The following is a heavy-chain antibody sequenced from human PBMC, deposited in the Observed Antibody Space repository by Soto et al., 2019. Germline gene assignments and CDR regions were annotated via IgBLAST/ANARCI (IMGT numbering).Heavy chain of an antibody. CDR1: GYTFTGYY. J-gene: IGHJ6*02. CDR2: INPNSGGT. CDR3: ARALGAAAGGTSYYYYYGMDV. V-gene: IGHV1-2*04. D-gene: IGHD6-13*01. Sequence: ASVKVSCKASGYTFTGYYMHWVRQAPGQGLEWMGWINPNSGGTNYAQKFQGWVTMTRDTSISTAYMELSRLRSDDTAVYYCARALGAAAGGTSYYYYYGMDVWGQGTTVTVSS.